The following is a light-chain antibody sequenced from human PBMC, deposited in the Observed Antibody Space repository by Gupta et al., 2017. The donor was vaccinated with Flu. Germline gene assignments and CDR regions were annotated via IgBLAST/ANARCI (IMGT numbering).Light chain of an antibody. CDR1: QSVSSSY. CDR3: QQYGNSPRFT. Sequence: TLSLSPGEGATLSCRASQSVSSSYIAWYQQKPGQAPRLLIYGASSRATGIPDRFSGSGSGTDFTLTISRLEPEDFAVYYCQQYGNSPRFTFGPGTKVDIK. J-gene: IGKJ3*01. CDR2: GAS. V-gene: IGKV3-20*01.